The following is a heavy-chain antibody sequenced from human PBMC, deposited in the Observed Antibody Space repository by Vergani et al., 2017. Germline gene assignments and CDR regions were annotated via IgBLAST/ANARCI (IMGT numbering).Heavy chain of an antibody. CDR1: GFTFSRYS. CDR2: ISSSGSTI. CDR3: ARAAYRYCSSTNCPRWFDP. J-gene: IGHJ5*02. V-gene: IGHV3-48*04. D-gene: IGHD2-15*01. Sequence: EVQLVESGGGLVQPGGSLRLSCAASGFTFSRYSMNWVRQAPGKGLEWVSYISSSGSTIYYADSVKGRFTISRDNAKNSLYLQMNSLRAEDTAVYYCARAAYRYCSSTNCPRWFDPWCQGTLVTVSS.